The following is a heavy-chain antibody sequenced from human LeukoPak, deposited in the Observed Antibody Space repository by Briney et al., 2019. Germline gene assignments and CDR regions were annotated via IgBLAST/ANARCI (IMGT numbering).Heavy chain of an antibody. V-gene: IGHV4-34*01. CDR3: ASTSSYDFWSGTSGDY. CDR2: INHSGST. J-gene: IGHJ4*02. D-gene: IGHD3-3*01. CDR1: GGSFSGYY. Sequence: SETLSLTCAVYGGSFSGYYWSWIRQPPGKGLEWIGEINHSGSTNYNPSLKSRVTISVDTSKNQFSLKLSSVTAADTAVYYCASTSSYDFWSGTSGDYWGQGTLVTVSS.